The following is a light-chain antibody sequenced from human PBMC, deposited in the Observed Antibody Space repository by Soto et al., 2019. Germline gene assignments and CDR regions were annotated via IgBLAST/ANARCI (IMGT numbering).Light chain of an antibody. CDR3: CSYPASYLV. Sequence: QSALTQPRSVSGSPGQSVTISCTGTSSDVGGYNYVSWYQQHPGKAPKLMIFDVSKRPSGVPDRFSGSKSGNTASLTISGLQAEDEADYYCCSYPASYLVFGGGTQLPVL. CDR2: DVS. J-gene: IGLJ2*01. V-gene: IGLV2-11*01. CDR1: SSDVGGYNY.